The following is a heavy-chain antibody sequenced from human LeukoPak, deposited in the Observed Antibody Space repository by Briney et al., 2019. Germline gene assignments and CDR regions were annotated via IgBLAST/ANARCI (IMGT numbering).Heavy chain of an antibody. CDR3: ARRNSVRFLEWSPHHDAFDL. V-gene: IGHV3-7*01. CDR1: GFTFSTYW. CDR2: IKHDGSQK. J-gene: IGHJ3*01. Sequence: GGSLGLSCAASGFTFSTYWMGWVRQAPGKGLEWVANIKHDGSQKYYVDSVKGRFTISRDNAKNSLDLQMNRLRAEDTAVYYCARRNSVRFLEWSPHHDAFDLWGQGTMLTVSS. D-gene: IGHD3-3*01.